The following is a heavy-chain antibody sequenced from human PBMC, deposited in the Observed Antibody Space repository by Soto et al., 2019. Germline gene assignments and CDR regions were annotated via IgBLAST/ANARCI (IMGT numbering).Heavy chain of an antibody. V-gene: IGHV4-59*08. D-gene: IGHD2-15*01. CDR1: GGSISSYY. J-gene: IGHJ4*02. CDR3: ARHYIAWPPTRFDY. CDR2: IYYSGST. Sequence: TSETLSLTCTVSGGSISSYYWSWIRQPPGKGLEWIGYIYYSGSTNYNPSLKSRVTISVDTSKNQFSLKLSSVTAADTAVYYCARHYIAWPPTRFDYWGQGTLVTVSS.